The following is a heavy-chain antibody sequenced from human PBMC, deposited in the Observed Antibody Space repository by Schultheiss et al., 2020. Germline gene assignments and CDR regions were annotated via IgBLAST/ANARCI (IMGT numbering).Heavy chain of an antibody. J-gene: IGHJ6*03. Sequence: ASVKVSCKASGYTFTSYYMHWVRQAPGQGLEWMGIINPSGGSTSYAQKFQGRVTMTRDTSTSTVYMELSSLRSEDTAVYYCAKDRGVRFLEWSNHRSGDYYYYMDVWGKGTTVTVSS. D-gene: IGHD3-3*01. CDR2: INPSGGST. CDR1: GYTFTSYY. V-gene: IGHV1-46*01. CDR3: AKDRGVRFLEWSNHRSGDYYYYMDV.